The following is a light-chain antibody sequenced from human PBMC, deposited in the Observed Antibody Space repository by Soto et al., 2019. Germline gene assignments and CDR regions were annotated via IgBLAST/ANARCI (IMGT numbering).Light chain of an antibody. J-gene: IGKJ1*01. V-gene: IGKV3-20*01. CDR1: QSVPSDY. CDR3: QKYGSSPLT. CDR2: GES. Sequence: LVLTQSPGTLSWSRGERATLSCRASQSVPSDYLAWYHQRPGQAPRILIYGESNRATGIPDRLSGSGSGTDFNLTISRLDPEDFALFFCQKYGSSPLTCGQGTKVDIK.